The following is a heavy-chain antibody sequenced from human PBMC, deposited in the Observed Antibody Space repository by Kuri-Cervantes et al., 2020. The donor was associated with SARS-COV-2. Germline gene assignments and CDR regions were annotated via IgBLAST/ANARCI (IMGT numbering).Heavy chain of an antibody. CDR1: GFSLSTSGVG. Sequence: SGPTLVKPTQTLTLTCTFSGFSLSTSGVGVGWIRQPPGKALEWLALIYWDDDKRYSPSLKSRLTITKDTSKNQVVLTMTNMDPVDTATYYCAHRGYYDSSGSLDYWGQGTLVTLSS. CDR2: IYWDDDK. V-gene: IGHV2-5*02. D-gene: IGHD3-22*01. CDR3: AHRGYYDSSGSLDY. J-gene: IGHJ4*02.